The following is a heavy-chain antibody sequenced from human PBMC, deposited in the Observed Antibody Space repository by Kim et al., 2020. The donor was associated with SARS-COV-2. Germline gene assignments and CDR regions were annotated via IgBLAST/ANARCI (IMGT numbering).Heavy chain of an antibody. V-gene: IGHV3-23*01. Sequence: AASVKGRFTLSRDNSKNTMYLQMNSLRAEDTAVYYCAKPIAAAGTLDPDYWGQGTLVTVSS. D-gene: IGHD6-13*01. CDR3: AKPIAAAGTLDPDY. J-gene: IGHJ4*02.